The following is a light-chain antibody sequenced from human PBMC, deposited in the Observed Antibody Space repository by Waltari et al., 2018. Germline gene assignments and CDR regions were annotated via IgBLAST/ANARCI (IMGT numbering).Light chain of an antibody. CDR3: AAWDDYGV. V-gene: IGLV1-47*01. J-gene: IGLJ3*02. CDR2: RNN. Sequence: QSVLTQPPSASGTPGQRVTISCSGSSSNIGSNYVYWYQQLPGTAPKLLIYRNNQRPSGVPDRFSGSKSGASASRAISGRRSEDEADYYCAAWDDYGVFGGGTKLTVL. CDR1: SSNIGSNY.